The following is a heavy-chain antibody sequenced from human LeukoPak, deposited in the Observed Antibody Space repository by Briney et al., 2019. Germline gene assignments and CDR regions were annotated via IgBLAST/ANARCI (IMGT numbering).Heavy chain of an antibody. Sequence: GGSLRLSCGASGFTFSDYYMSWIRQAPGKGLEWVSYISSNGSIINYADSVKGRFTISRDNAKNSLYLQMNSLRAEDTAVYYCARDLYRIVVVPHYFDYWGQGTLVTVSS. D-gene: IGHD3-22*01. V-gene: IGHV3-11*04. CDR1: GFTFSDYY. J-gene: IGHJ4*02. CDR3: ARDLYRIVVVPHYFDY. CDR2: ISSNGSII.